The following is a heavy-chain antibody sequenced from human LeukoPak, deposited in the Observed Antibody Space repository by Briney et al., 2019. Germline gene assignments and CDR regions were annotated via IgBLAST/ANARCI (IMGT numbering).Heavy chain of an antibody. Sequence: GGSLRLSCAASGFTFSSYSMNWVRQAPGKGLEWVSYISSSSTICYADSVKGRFTISRDNAKNSLYLQMNSLRDEDTAVYYCARDVTVAGTVSFDYWGQGTLVTVSS. D-gene: IGHD6-19*01. CDR2: ISSSSTI. J-gene: IGHJ4*02. V-gene: IGHV3-48*02. CDR1: GFTFSSYS. CDR3: ARDVTVAGTVSFDY.